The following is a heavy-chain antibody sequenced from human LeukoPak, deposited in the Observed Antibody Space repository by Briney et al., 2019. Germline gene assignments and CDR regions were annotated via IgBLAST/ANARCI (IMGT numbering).Heavy chain of an antibody. CDR2: IIPIFGTA. CDR1: GGTFSIYA. J-gene: IGHJ3*02. D-gene: IGHD4-11*01. V-gene: IGHV1-69*01. CDR3: ARDLQAFDI. Sequence: SVTVSFKSSGGTFSIYAISWVRQAPGQGHEWMGGIIPIFGTANYAQKFQGRVTITADESTSTAYMELSSLRSEDTAVYYCARDLQAFDIWGQGTMVTVSS.